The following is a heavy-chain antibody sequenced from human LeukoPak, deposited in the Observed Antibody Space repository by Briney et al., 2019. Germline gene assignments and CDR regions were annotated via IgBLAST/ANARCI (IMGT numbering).Heavy chain of an antibody. CDR1: GFTFSSYA. J-gene: IGHJ4*02. Sequence: GGSLRLSCAASGFTFSSYAMSWVRQAPGKGLEWVSAISGSGGSTYYADSVKGRFTISRVNSKNTLYLQMNSLRAEDTAVYYCAKDLDGSGSYLGYWGQGTLVTVSS. V-gene: IGHV3-23*01. CDR3: AKDLDGSGSYLGY. CDR2: ISGSGGST. D-gene: IGHD3-10*01.